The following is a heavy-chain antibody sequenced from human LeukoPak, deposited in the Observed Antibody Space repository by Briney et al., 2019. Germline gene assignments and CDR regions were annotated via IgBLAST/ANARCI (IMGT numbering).Heavy chain of an antibody. CDR3: TRNDGNSAFDP. CDR1: GDSVSNTKR. J-gene: IGHJ5*02. Sequence: PSGTLSLTCGVSGDSVSNTKRWTWVRQPPGKGLEWIGEIWHTGTTNYNPSLKSRVTMSVDKSKNQFSLNLRSVDAADTAVYYCTRNDGNSAFDPWGQGTLVTVSS. D-gene: IGHD4-23*01. V-gene: IGHV4-4*02. CDR2: IWHTGTT.